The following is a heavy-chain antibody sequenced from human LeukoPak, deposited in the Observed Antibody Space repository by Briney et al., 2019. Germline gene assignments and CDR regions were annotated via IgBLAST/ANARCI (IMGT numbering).Heavy chain of an antibody. D-gene: IGHD1-14*01. CDR2: ISGSGGST. J-gene: IGHJ6*03. CDR1: GFTFSSYA. Sequence: PGGSLRLSCAASGFTFSSYAMSWVRQAPGKGLEWVSAISGSGGSTYYADSVKGRFTISRDNSKNTLYLQMNSLRAEDTAVYYCAKDPAQENPDREGYYYYYYMDVWGKGTTVTVSS. CDR3: AKDPAQENPDREGYYYYYYMDV. V-gene: IGHV3-23*01.